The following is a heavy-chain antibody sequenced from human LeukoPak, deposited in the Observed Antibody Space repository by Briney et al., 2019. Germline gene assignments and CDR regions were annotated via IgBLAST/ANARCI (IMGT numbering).Heavy chain of an antibody. CDR1: GGTFSSYT. CDR3: ARDLVGATDY. Sequence: GASVKVSCKASGGTFSSYTISWVRQAPGQGLEWMGGIIPIFGTANYAQKFQGRVTITTDESTSTAYMELSSLRSDDTAVYYCARDLVGATDYWGQGTLVTVSS. CDR2: IIPIFGTA. J-gene: IGHJ4*02. D-gene: IGHD1-26*01. V-gene: IGHV1-69*05.